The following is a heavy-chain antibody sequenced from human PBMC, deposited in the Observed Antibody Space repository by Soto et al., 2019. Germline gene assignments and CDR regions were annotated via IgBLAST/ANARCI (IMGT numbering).Heavy chain of an antibody. CDR1: GFTFSNYA. Sequence: QVQLVESGGGVVQPGRSLRLSCAASGFTFSNYAIHWVRQAPGKGLEWVAVLSFDGNNIHYADSVKGRFTVSRDNSKNTLFLQMNSLRPEDTVLYYCARGPIGDAAMVTNYFDYRGQGTRVTVSS. CDR2: LSFDGNNI. D-gene: IGHD5-18*01. J-gene: IGHJ4*02. CDR3: ARGPIGDAAMVTNYFDY. V-gene: IGHV3-30-3*01.